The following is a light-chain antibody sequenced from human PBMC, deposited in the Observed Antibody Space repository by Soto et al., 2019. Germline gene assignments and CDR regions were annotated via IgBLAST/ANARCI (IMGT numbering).Light chain of an antibody. J-gene: IGKJ5*01. V-gene: IGKV1-5*03. CDR3: QQYNSYPIT. CDR2: KAS. CDR1: QTISSW. Sequence: DIQMTQSPSTLSGSVGDRVTITCRASQTISSWLAWYQQKPGQAPKFLIYKASSLESGVPSRFSGSGSGTEFTLTISSLQPDDFATYYCQQYNSYPITFGQGTRLEIK.